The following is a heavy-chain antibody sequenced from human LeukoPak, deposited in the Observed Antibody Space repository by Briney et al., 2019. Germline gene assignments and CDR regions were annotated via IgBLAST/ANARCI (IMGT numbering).Heavy chain of an antibody. D-gene: IGHD5-18*01. J-gene: IGHJ4*02. CDR2: IYTSGST. Sequence: PSETLSLTCIVSGGSISSYYWSWIRQPAGKGLEWIGRIYTSGSTNYNPSLKSRVTMSVDTSKNQFSLKLSSVTAADTAVYYCARDTAMAPDYYFGYWGQGTLVTVSS. CDR1: GGSISSYY. CDR3: ARDTAMAPDYYFGY. V-gene: IGHV4-4*07.